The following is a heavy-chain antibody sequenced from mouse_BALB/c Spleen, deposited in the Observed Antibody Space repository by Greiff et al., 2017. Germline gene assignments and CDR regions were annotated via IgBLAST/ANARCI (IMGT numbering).Heavy chain of an antibody. CDR2: ISNGGGST. CDR1: GFTFSSYT. V-gene: IGHV5-12-2*01. Sequence: EVMLVESGGGLVQPGGSLKLSCAASGFTFSSYTMSWVRQTPEKRLEWVAYISNGGGSTYYPDTVKGRFTISRDNAKNTLYLQMSSLKSEDTAMYYCARRPSYSGAMDYWGQGTSVTVSS. J-gene: IGHJ4*01. D-gene: IGHD3-1*01. CDR3: ARRPSYSGAMDY.